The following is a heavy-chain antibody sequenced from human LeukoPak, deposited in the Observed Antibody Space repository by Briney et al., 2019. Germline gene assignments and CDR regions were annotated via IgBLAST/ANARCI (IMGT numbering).Heavy chain of an antibody. CDR3: ARALSDYGDYRFDY. D-gene: IGHD4-17*01. V-gene: IGHV4-59*01. CDR2: IYYSGST. J-gene: IGHJ4*02. Sequence: SETLSLTCTVSGGSISSYYWSWIRQPPGKGLEWIGYIYYSGSTSYNPSLKSRVTISVDTSKNQFSLKLSSVTAADTAVYYCARALSDYGDYRFDYWGQGTLVTVSS. CDR1: GGSISSYY.